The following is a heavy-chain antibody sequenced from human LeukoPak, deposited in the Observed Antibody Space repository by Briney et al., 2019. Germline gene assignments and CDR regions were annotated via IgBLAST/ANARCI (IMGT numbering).Heavy chain of an antibody. Sequence: ASVKVSCKASGYTFTSYGISWVRQAPGQGLEWMGWISAYNGNTNYAQKPQGRVTMTTDTSTSTAYMELRSLRSDDTAVYYCARGQEVNDYVWGSYRYNYFDYWGQGTLVTVSS. CDR3: ARGQEVNDYVWGSYRYNYFDY. V-gene: IGHV1-18*01. CDR2: ISAYNGNT. J-gene: IGHJ4*02. CDR1: GYTFTSYG. D-gene: IGHD3-16*02.